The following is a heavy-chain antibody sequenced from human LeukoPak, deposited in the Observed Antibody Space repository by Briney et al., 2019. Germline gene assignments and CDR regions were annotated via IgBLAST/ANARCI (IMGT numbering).Heavy chain of an antibody. V-gene: IGHV3-73*01. CDR1: GFSFSGSA. CDR3: ARDYGDRSSFDY. D-gene: IGHD4-17*01. CDR2: IRSKADNYAT. Sequence: PGGSLRLSCAASGFSFSGSAMHWVRQASGKGLAWVGRIRSKADNYATAYAASVKGRFTISRDDSKNTVYLQMNSLKTEDTAVYYCARDYGDRSSFDYWGQGTLVTVSS. J-gene: IGHJ4*02.